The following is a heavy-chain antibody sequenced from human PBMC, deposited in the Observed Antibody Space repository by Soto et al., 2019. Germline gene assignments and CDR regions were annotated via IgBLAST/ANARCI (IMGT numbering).Heavy chain of an antibody. D-gene: IGHD6-19*01. J-gene: IGHJ6*02. CDR3: ASLRGYSSGWYGDYYYGMDV. V-gene: IGHV3-21*01. CDR2: ISSSSSYI. CDR1: GFTFSSYS. Sequence: GESLKISCAASGFTFSSYSMNWVRQAPGKGLEWVSSISSSSSYIYYADSVKGRFTISRDNAKNSLYLQMNSLRAEDTAVYYCASLRGYSSGWYGDYYYGMDVWGQGTTVTVSS.